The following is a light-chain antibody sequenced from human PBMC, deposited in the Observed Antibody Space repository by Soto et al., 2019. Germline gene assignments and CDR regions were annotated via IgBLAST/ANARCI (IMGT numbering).Light chain of an antibody. CDR1: SSDVGGYNY. CDR3: SSYTSSYTYV. Sequence: QSALTQPASVSGSPGQSITISCTGTSSDVGGYNYVSWYQQHPAKAPKLMIYEVSNRPSGVSSRFSGSKSGNTASLTISGLQAEDEADYYCSSYTSSYTYVFGTGTKVTVL. J-gene: IGLJ1*01. V-gene: IGLV2-14*01. CDR2: EVS.